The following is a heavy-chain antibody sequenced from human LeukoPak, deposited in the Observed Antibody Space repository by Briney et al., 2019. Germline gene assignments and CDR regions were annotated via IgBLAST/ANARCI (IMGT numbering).Heavy chain of an antibody. CDR3: ARNPPKGDVDH. V-gene: IGHV1-8*01. J-gene: IGHJ4*02. CDR1: GYTVTSYD. CDR2: MSHNSGHT. D-gene: IGHD3-16*01. Sequence: ASVKVSCKASGYTVTSYDINWVRQATGQCLEWMGWMSHNSGHTGYAQKFQGRVTMTRDTSISTAYMELSSLISEDTAVYYCARNPPKGDVDHWGQGTLVPVSS.